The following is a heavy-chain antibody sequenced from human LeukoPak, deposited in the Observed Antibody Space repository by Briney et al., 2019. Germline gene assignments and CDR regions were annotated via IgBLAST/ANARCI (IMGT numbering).Heavy chain of an antibody. CDR3: VRTLSAMIPYDY. Sequence: ASVKVSFKTSGYTFTAYYLHWVRQAPGQGLEWMGWMNPNSGDRNSAQKFQGRVTMTRDTSIRTINMELSSLRSDDTAVYYCVRTLSAMIPYDYWGNGTLIIVSS. CDR2: MNPNSGDR. J-gene: IGHJ4*01. D-gene: IGHD3-16*01. CDR1: GYTFTAYY. V-gene: IGHV1-2*02.